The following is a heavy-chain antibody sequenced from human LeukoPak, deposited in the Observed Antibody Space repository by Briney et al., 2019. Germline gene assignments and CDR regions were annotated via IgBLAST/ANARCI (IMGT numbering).Heavy chain of an antibody. D-gene: IGHD5-12*01. CDR1: GGSFSGYY. V-gene: IGHV4-34*01. Sequence: SETLSLTCAVYGGSFSGYYWSWIRQPPGKGLEWIGEINHSGSTNYNPSLKSRVTISVDTSKNQFSLKLSSVTAADTAVYYCAREDHRLDIVATIKRSSWYERNWFDPWGQGTLVTVSS. CDR2: INHSGST. CDR3: AREDHRLDIVATIKRSSWYERNWFDP. J-gene: IGHJ5*02.